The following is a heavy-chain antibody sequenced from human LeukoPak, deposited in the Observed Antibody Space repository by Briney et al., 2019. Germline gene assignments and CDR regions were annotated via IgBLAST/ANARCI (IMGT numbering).Heavy chain of an antibody. CDR3: ATVYDSSDAFDI. Sequence: GASVKVPCKVSGYTLTELSMHWGRQAPGKGLEWRGGFDPEDGETIYAQKFQGRVTMTEDTSTDTAYMELSSLRSEDTAVYYCATVYDSSDAFDIWGQGTMVTVSS. D-gene: IGHD3-22*01. CDR2: FDPEDGET. CDR1: GYTLTELS. J-gene: IGHJ3*02. V-gene: IGHV1-24*01.